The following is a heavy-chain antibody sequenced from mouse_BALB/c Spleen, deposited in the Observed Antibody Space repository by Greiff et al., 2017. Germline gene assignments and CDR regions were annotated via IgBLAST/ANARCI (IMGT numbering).Heavy chain of an antibody. CDR1: GYSITSYYA. Sequence: DVKLQESGPGLVKPSQSLSLTCTVTGYSITSYYAWNWIRQFPGNKLEWMGYISYSGSTSYNPSLKSRISITRDTSKNQFFLQLNSVTTEDTATYYWARRRGITTRLDYWGQGTTLTVSS. J-gene: IGHJ2*01. D-gene: IGHD2-4*01. V-gene: IGHV3-2*02. CDR3: ARRRGITTRLDY. CDR2: ISYSGST.